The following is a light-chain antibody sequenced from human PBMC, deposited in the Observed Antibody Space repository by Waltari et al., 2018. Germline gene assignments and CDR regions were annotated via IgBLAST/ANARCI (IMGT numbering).Light chain of an antibody. Sequence: QSALTQPAPVSGSPGQSITISSTGTSSDVGGYNSVSWYQQHPGKAPKLMIYEVSNRPSGVSNRFSGSKSGNTASLTISGLQAEDEADYYCSSYTSSSVVFGGGTKLTVL. V-gene: IGLV2-14*01. CDR3: SSYTSSSVV. J-gene: IGLJ2*01. CDR2: EVS. CDR1: SSDVGGYNS.